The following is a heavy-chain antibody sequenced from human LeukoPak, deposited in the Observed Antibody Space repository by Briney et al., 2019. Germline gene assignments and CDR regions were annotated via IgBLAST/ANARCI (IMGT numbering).Heavy chain of an antibody. V-gene: IGHV4-38-2*01. D-gene: IGHD1-14*01. J-gene: IGHJ4*02. Sequence: PSETLSLTCAVSGYSISSGYYWCWIRHPPGKGLEWIGSNYHSGSTYYNASVKGRVTISVDTSKTQVSLNLSCVTAADTAVYYCAREERDHGDYWGQGTLVTVSS. CDR1: GYSISSGYY. CDR3: AREERDHGDY. CDR2: NYHSGST.